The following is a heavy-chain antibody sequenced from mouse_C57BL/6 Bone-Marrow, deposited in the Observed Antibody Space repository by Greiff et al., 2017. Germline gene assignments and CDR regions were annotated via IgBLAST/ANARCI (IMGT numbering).Heavy chain of an antibody. D-gene: IGHD1-1*01. CDR3: ARDRGNYYGSSYYFDY. Sequence: EVHLVESGGGLVKPGGSLKLSCAASGFTFSSYAMSWVRQTPEKRLEWVATISAGGSYTYYPDNVKGRFTISRDNAKNNLYLQMSHLKSEDTAMYYCARDRGNYYGSSYYFDYWGQGTTLTVSS. V-gene: IGHV5-4*01. CDR2: ISAGGSYT. J-gene: IGHJ2*01. CDR1: GFTFSSYA.